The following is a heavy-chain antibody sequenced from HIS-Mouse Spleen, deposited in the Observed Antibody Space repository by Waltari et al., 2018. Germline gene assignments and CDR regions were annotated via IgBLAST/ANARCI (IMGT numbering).Heavy chain of an antibody. CDR3: ARVRVEWPIGGIPGANWFDP. J-gene: IGHJ5*02. D-gene: IGHD3-16*01. CDR1: GYTFTSYG. CDR2: ISAYNGNT. Sequence: QVQLVQSGAEVKKPGASVKVSCKASGYTFTSYGISWVRQAPGQGLEWMGWISAYNGNTNYAQKLQGRVTMTTDTSTSTAYMELRSLRSDDTAVYYCARVRVEWPIGGIPGANWFDPWGQGTLVTVSS. V-gene: IGHV1-18*01.